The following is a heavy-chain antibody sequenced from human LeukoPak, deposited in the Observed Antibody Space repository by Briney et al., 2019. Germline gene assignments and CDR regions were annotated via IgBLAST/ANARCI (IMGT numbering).Heavy chain of an antibody. CDR1: GFSFSSYW. CDR2: IRFDGNNK. D-gene: IGHD4-23*01. J-gene: IGHJ4*02. Sequence: GGSLRLSCAASGFSFSSYWMCWVRHAPRAGLGWVAFIRFDGNNKYYADSVKGRFTISRDNSKNTLYLQMNSLRAEDTAVYYCARDYGGSSPFDYWGQGTLVTVSS. CDR3: ARDYGGSSPFDY. V-gene: IGHV3-33*08.